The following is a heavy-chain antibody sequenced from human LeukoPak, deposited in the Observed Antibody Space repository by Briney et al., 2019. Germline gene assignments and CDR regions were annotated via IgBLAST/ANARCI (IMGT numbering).Heavy chain of an antibody. CDR3: ARDISAYERSLNS. CDR2: IIPILGIA. V-gene: IGHV1-69*04. J-gene: IGHJ4*02. D-gene: IGHD5-12*01. CDR1: GGTFSSYA. Sequence: VASVKVSCKASGGTFSSYAISWVRQAPGQGLEWMGRIIPILGIANYAQKFQGRVTITADKSTSTAYMELSSLRSEDTAVYYCARDISAYERSLNSWGQGTLLTVSS.